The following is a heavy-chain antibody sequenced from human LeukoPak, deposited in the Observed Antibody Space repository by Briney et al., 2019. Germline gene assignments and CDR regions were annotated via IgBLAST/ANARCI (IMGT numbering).Heavy chain of an antibody. CDR1: GFTFSSHH. V-gene: IGHV3-7*03. J-gene: IGHJ5*02. CDR2: IKPDGSEK. CDR3: ASGLA. Sequence: GGSLRLSCVASGFTFSSHHMNWVRQTPGKGLESVATIKPDGSEKYYVDSVKGRFTISRDNAKNSLYLQMNSLRAEDTAVYYCASGLAWGQGTLVTVSS.